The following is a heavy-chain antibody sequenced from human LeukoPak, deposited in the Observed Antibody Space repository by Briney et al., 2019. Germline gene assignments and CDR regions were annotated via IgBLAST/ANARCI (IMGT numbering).Heavy chain of an antibody. V-gene: IGHV3-64*01. CDR3: TRDAPDYCGGGICYSGGSNGGFDP. CDR2: IISEGGII. J-gene: IGHJ5*02. Sequence: GGSLRLSCAASGFTFSSYPMHWVRQAPGKGLEYVSTIISEGGIIYYANSVKGRFTISRDNSKNMLYLQMGSLRAEDMAVYYCTRDAPDYCGGGICYSGGSNGGFDPWSQGTLVTVSS. CDR1: GFTFSSYP. D-gene: IGHD2-15*01.